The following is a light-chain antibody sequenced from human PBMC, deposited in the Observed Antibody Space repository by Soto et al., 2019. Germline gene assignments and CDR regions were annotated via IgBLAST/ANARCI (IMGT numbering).Light chain of an antibody. Sequence: DIQMTQSPSTLSASVGDRVTITCRASQSIGSQLAWYQQKPGKAPKLLIYDGSKLESGVPPEFRGSGSGTEFTLSISSLQPDDFATYYCQQYNSYPATFGQGTKVDIK. CDR3: QQYNSYPAT. CDR2: DGS. CDR1: QSIGSQ. V-gene: IGKV1-5*01. J-gene: IGKJ1*01.